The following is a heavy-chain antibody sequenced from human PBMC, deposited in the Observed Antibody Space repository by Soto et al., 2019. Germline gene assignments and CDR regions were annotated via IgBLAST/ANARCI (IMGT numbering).Heavy chain of an antibody. V-gene: IGHV4-30-2*01. CDR2: IYHSGST. CDR3: ARVPDR. CDR1: GGSISSGGYS. J-gene: IGHJ5*02. Sequence: KTSEPLSHTCAVSGGSISSGGYSWSWIRQPPGKGLEWIGYIYHSGSTYYNPSLKSRVTISVDRSKNQFSLKLSSVTAADTAVYYCARVPDRWGQGTLVTVSS. D-gene: IGHD2-2*01.